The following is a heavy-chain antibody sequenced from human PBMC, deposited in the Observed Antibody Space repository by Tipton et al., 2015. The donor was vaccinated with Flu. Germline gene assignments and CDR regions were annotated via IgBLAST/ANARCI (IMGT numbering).Heavy chain of an antibody. CDR3: ARAGYSSSWYLEY. CDR1: GFTFRNYE. J-gene: IGHJ4*02. V-gene: IGHV3-48*03. Sequence: SLRLSCAAAGFTFRNYEMNWVRQAPGKGLEWVSYISSSGSSIYYGDSVKGRFTISRDNAKNSLSLQMNSLRAEDSAVYYCARAGYSSSWYLEYWGQGTLVTVSS. CDR2: ISSSGSSI. D-gene: IGHD6-13*01.